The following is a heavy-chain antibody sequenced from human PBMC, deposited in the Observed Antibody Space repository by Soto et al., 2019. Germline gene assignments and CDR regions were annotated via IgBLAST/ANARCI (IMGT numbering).Heavy chain of an antibody. CDR2: IVPIFGTT. CDR3: ARVAAVAGIYTYHGLDV. J-gene: IGHJ6*02. Sequence: QVQLVQSGAEVKKPGSSVKVSCKVSGGTFSNYAIDWVRLAPGQGLEWMGGIVPIFGTTYYTQKFQGRATIIADDSTTTAYLALSSLRSEDTAIYYCARVAAVAGIYTYHGLDVWGQGTAVTVSS. CDR1: GGTFSNYA. D-gene: IGHD6-19*01. V-gene: IGHV1-69*12.